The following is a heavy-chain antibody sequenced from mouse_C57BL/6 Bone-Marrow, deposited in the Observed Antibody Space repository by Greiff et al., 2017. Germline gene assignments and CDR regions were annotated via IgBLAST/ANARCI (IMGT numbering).Heavy chain of an antibody. CDR2: INPYNGGT. CDR3: AKAYYKGYYAMDY. Sequence: EVQLQQSGPVLVKPGASVKMSCKASGYTFTDYYMNWVKQSHGKSLEWIGVINPYNGGTSYNQKFKGKATLTVDKSSSTAYMELNSLTSEDSAVYYCAKAYYKGYYAMDYWGQGTSVTVSS. CDR1: GYTFTDYY. V-gene: IGHV1-19*01. D-gene: IGHD2-12*01. J-gene: IGHJ4*01.